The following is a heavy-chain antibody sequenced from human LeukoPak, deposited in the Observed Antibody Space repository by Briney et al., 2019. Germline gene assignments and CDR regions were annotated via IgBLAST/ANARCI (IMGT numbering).Heavy chain of an antibody. D-gene: IGHD3-22*01. J-gene: IGHJ4*02. V-gene: IGHV4-59*12. CDR1: GGSISSYY. CDR3: ARARHYYYDSSGYVN. CDR2: IFYTGST. Sequence: SETLSLTCTVSGGSISSYYWSWIRQPPGKGLDWIGYIFYTGSTNYNPSLKSRVTISVDTSKNQFSLKLSSVTAADTPVYYCARARHYYYDSSGYVNWGQGTLVTVSS.